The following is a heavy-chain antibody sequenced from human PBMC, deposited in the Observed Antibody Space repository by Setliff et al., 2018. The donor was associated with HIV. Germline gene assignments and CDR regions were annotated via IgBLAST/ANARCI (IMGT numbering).Heavy chain of an antibody. V-gene: IGHV4-31*03. Sequence: SETLSLTCTVSGDSISNANFYWTWIRQHPGKGLEWIGYVYYSGSTYYNPSLKSRITISVDASKNQFSLKLSSVTAADTAVYYCARLFQRYYDSRGYGDAFDIWGQGTMVTVS. CDR1: GDSISNANFY. CDR3: ARLFQRYYDSRGYGDAFDI. D-gene: IGHD3-22*01. CDR2: VYYSGST. J-gene: IGHJ3*02.